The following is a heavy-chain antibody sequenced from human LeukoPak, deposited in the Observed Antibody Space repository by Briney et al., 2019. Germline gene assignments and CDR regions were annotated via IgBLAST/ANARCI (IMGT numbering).Heavy chain of an antibody. CDR3: ARGGRIYYSSTSCYPTVNWFDP. V-gene: IGHV4-34*01. CDR2: INYSGST. D-gene: IGHD2-2*01. Sequence: SETLSLTCAVYGGSFSGYYWSWIRQPPGKGLEWIGEINYSGSTNYNPSLKNRVTISVDTSKNQFTLNLSSVTAADTAVYYCARGGRIYYSSTSCYPTVNWFDPWGQGTLVTVSS. CDR1: GGSFSGYY. J-gene: IGHJ5*02.